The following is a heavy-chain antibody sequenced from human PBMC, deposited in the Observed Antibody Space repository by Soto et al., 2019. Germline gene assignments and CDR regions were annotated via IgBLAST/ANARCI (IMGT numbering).Heavy chain of an antibody. CDR2: ISYDGSNK. J-gene: IGHJ4*02. Sequence: QVQLVESGGGGVQPGRSLRLSCAASGFTFSSYAMHWVRQAPGKGLEWVAVISYDGSNKYYADSVKGRFTISRDNSKNTLDLQMNSLRAEDTAVYYCARNRGVVAARENDYWGQGTLVTVSS. V-gene: IGHV3-30-3*01. CDR3: ARNRGVVAARENDY. D-gene: IGHD2-15*01. CDR1: GFTFSSYA.